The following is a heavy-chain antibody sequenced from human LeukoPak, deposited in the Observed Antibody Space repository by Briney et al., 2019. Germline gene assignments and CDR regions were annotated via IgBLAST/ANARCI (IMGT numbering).Heavy chain of an antibody. CDR1: GGSISSYY. V-gene: IGHV4-59*01. J-gene: IGHJ6*02. CDR2: IYYSGST. D-gene: IGHD3-3*01. Sequence: SETLSLTCTVSGGSISSYYWSWLRQPPGKGLGWIGYIYYSGSTNYNPSLKSRVTISVDTSKNQFSLKLSSVTAADTAVYYCARDERVWSGYSYYYYGMDVWGQGTTVTVSS. CDR3: ARDERVWSGYSYYYYGMDV.